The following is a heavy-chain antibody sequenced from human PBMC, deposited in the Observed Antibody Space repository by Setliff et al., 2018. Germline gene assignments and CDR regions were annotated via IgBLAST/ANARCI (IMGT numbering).Heavy chain of an antibody. D-gene: IGHD5-18*01. CDR3: ARDGYGDDWNTFVDVYYYYMDV. CDR1: GYSINSGYC. V-gene: IGHV4-38-2*02. J-gene: IGHJ6*03. Sequence: SETLSLTCAASGYSINSGYCWGWIRQSPGKGLEWIGSIYRDGNTYYNPSLRSRVTISVDTSKNQFSLNLSSVTAADTAVYYCARDGYGDDWNTFVDVYYYYMDVWGKGTTVTVSS. CDR2: IYRDGNT.